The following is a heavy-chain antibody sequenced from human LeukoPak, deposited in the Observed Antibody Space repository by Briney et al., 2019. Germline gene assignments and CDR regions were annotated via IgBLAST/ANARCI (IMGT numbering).Heavy chain of an antibody. D-gene: IGHD4-17*01. CDR1: GGSISSYY. CDR3: ARGSGVGYGDYEGFDY. J-gene: IGHJ4*02. V-gene: IGHV4-4*07. Sequence: SSETLSLTCTVSGGSISSYYWRWIRQPGGKGLEWIGRIYTSGSTNYNPSRKRRVTMSVATSKNQSPLKLSSVTAADTAVYYCARGSGVGYGDYEGFDYWGQGTLVTVSS. CDR2: IYTSGST.